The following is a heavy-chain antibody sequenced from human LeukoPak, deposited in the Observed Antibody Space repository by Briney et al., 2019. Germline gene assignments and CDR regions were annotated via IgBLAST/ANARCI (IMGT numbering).Heavy chain of an antibody. J-gene: IGHJ4*02. CDR2: ISSSGSTI. CDR3: ARSVVPAAIDY. CDR1: GFTFSSYE. Sequence: GGSLRLSRAASGFTFSSYEMNWVRQAPGKGLEWVSYISSSGSTIYYADSVKGRFTISRDNAKNSLYLRMNSLRAEDTAVYYCARSVVPAAIDYWGQGTLVTVSS. V-gene: IGHV3-48*03. D-gene: IGHD2-2*01.